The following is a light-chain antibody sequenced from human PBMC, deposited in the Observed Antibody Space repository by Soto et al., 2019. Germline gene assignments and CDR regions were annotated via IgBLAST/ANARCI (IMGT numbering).Light chain of an antibody. CDR1: QSIASYS. CDR2: FAS. CDR3: HQYASSPQT. V-gene: IGKV3-20*01. J-gene: IGKJ1*01. Sequence: EIVLTQSPDTLSLSPGERATLSCRASQSIASYSLAWYQQKPGQAPRLLIHFASNRATGIPDRFSGSGSGTDFTLTISRLEPEDFAVYFCHQYASSPQTFGQGTKVDIK.